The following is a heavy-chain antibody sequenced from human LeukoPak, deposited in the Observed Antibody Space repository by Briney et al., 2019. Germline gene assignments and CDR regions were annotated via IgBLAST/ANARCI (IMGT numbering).Heavy chain of an antibody. CDR1: DGSISSYY. D-gene: IGHD5-12*01. V-gene: IGHV4-59*01. CDR3: ARGGYSGLNPFDY. Sequence: GSLRLSCTVSDGSISSYYWSWIRQPPGKGLEWIGYIYYSGSTNYNPSLKSRVTISVDTSKNQFSLKLSSVTAADTAVYYCARGGYSGLNPFDYWGQGTLVTVSS. J-gene: IGHJ4*02. CDR2: IYYSGST.